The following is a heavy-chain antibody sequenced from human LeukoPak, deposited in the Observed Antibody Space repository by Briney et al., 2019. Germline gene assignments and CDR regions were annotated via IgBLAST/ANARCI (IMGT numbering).Heavy chain of an antibody. D-gene: IGHD1-26*01. J-gene: IGHJ4*02. CDR2: IYPDDSDT. V-gene: IGHV5-51*01. Sequence: GESLKISCKGFGYNFANFWIGWVRQTPGKGLEWMGIIYPDDSDTRYSPSFRGQVTISADRSINTAYLQWSSLKASDTAMYYCASHHSFDFWGQGTLVTVSS. CDR1: GYNFANFW. CDR3: ASHHSFDF.